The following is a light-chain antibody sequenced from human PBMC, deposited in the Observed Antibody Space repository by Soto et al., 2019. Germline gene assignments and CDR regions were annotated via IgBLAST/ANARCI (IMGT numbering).Light chain of an antibody. CDR2: EVT. Sequence: QSALTQPASMSESPGQSITISCTGISSDVGNYNFVSWYQQHPGKAPKLIIYEVTKRPSGVSNRFSASKSGNTASLTISGLQTEDEADYYCCSYPGGVTPVFGGGTKVTVL. V-gene: IGLV2-23*02. J-gene: IGLJ2*01. CDR3: CSYPGGVTPV. CDR1: SSDVGNYNF.